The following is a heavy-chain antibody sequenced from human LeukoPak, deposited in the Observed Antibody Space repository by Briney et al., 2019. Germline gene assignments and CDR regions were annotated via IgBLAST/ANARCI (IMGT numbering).Heavy chain of an antibody. V-gene: IGHV3-23*01. CDR2: ISGNGGST. D-gene: IGHD1-26*01. CDR3: ARHTLVGARNAFDI. Sequence: GGSLRLSCAASGFTFNIYAMSWVRRAPGKGLEWVSTISGNGGSTYYADPVKGRFTISRDNSKNTLYLQMNSLRAEDTAVYYCARHTLVGARNAFDIWGQGTMVTVSS. J-gene: IGHJ3*02. CDR1: GFTFNIYA.